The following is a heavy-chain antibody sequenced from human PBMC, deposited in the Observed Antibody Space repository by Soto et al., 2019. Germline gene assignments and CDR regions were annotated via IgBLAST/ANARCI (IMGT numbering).Heavy chain of an antibody. D-gene: IGHD4-4*01. CDR2: INHSGST. J-gene: IGHJ6*02. Sequence: SEALSVTCAFYFGSFSGYYLSLILQPPFKVLEFIGEINHSGSTNYNPSLKSRVTISVDTSKNQFSLKLSSVTAADTAVYYCAREGSVTPYYYYYGMEVWGQGTTVTVSS. CDR3: AREGSVTPYYYYYGMEV. CDR1: FGSFSGYY. V-gene: IGHV4-34*01.